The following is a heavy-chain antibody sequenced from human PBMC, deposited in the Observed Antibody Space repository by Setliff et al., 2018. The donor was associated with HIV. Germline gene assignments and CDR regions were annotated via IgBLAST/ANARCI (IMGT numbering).Heavy chain of an antibody. CDR1: RGSLSSGGYY. CDR3: ARMGAARPLYYHGMDV. V-gene: IGHV4-31*03. D-gene: IGHD6-6*01. CDR2: SYHSGSP. J-gene: IGHJ6*02. Sequence: SETLSLTCSVFRGSLSSGGYYWSWIRQHPGKGLEWIGYSYHSGSPSYNPSLKSRTTISVDTSKNEFSLKLSSVTAADTAVYYCARMGAARPLYYHGMDVWGRGTTVTVS.